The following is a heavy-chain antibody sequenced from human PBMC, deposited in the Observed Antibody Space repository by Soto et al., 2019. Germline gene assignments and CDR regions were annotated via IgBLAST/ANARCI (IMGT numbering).Heavy chain of an antibody. CDR2: IVVGSGNT. Sequence: GASAKVSSKDSRFTFTSSSVQWVRQARGQSLEWIGWIVVGSGNTNYAQKFQERVTITRDMSTSTAYMELSSLRSEDTAVYYCAAEGYYYDSSGRPYGMDVWGQGTTVTVSS. J-gene: IGHJ6*02. CDR3: AAEGYYYDSSGRPYGMDV. V-gene: IGHV1-58*01. CDR1: RFTFTSSS. D-gene: IGHD3-22*01.